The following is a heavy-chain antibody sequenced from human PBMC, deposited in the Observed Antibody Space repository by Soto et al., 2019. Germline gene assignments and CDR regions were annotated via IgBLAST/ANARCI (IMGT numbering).Heavy chain of an antibody. D-gene: IGHD6-25*01. Sequence: SETLSLTCAVSVGSVSSGGYSWSWIRQPPGKGLEWIGYIYHSGSTYYNPSLKSRVTISVDRSKNQFSLKLSSVTAADTAVYYCARVNSAGYAFDIWGQGTMVTVSS. CDR2: IYHSGST. V-gene: IGHV4-30-2*01. CDR1: VGSVSSGGYS. J-gene: IGHJ3*02. CDR3: ARVNSAGYAFDI.